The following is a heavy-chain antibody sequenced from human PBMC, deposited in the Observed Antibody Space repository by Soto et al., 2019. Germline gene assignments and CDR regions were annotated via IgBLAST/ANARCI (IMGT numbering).Heavy chain of an antibody. Sequence: PSETLSLTCTVSGGSISGYYWSWVRQPAGKGLEWVGRIYSDGTTNYSPSLKSRVTMSLDTSKDQFSLHLNSVTAADPAVYYCSRVGCSNSKCYTRGMDVWGQGTTVTVSS. CDR3: SRVGCSNSKCYTRGMDV. J-gene: IGHJ6*02. V-gene: IGHV4-4*07. CDR2: IYSDGTT. CDR1: GGSISGYY. D-gene: IGHD2-2*01.